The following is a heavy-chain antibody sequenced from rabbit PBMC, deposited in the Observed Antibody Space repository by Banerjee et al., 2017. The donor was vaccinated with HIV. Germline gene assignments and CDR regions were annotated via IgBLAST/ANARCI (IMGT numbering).Heavy chain of an antibody. V-gene: IGHV1S40*01. CDR1: GFDLSNYYY. D-gene: IGHD1-1*01. CDR2: IYISGGST. J-gene: IGHJ4*01. CDR3: ARAGGFENYFNL. Sequence: QSLEESGGDLVKPGASLTLTCTASGFDLSNYYYMCWVRQAPGKGLEWIACIYISGGSTYYASWAKGRFTISKTSSTTVTLQMTSLTAADTATYFCARAGGFENYFNLWGQGTLVTVS.